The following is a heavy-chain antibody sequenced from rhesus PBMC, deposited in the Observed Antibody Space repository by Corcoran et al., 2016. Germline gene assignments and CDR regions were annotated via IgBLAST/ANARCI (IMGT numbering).Heavy chain of an antibody. V-gene: IGHV4S2*01. D-gene: IGHD3-28*01. J-gene: IGHJ4*01. CDR3: ARDPDSGFAYFDY. Sequence: QVQLQESGPGLVKPSETLPLTCAVSGASISSNYWSWIRQAPGKGMEWIGRIYGSGGSTDYNPALKRRVTISIDTSKKQFSLQLSSVTAADTAVYYCARDPDSGFAYFDYGGQGVLVTVSS. CDR2: IYGSGGST. CDR1: GASISSNY.